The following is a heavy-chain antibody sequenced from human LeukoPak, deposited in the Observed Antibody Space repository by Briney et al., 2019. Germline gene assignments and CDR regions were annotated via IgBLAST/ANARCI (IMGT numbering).Heavy chain of an antibody. J-gene: IGHJ4*02. CDR2: IRDTGKNT. D-gene: IGHD1-1*01. Sequence: QPGGSLRLSCAASGFPFTKYGMHWVRQAPGKGLEWVAFIRDTGKNTYYADSVKGRFTISRDTSKNTLYLQMNSLRTEDTTVYYCAKDSGTWNVDYWGQGTLVTVSS. CDR1: GFPFTKYG. V-gene: IGHV3-30*02. CDR3: AKDSGTWNVDY.